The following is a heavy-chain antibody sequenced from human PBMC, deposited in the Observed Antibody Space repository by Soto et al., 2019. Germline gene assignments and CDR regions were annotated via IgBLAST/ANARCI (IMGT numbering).Heavy chain of an antibody. D-gene: IGHD3-10*01. CDR3: ARAPPGPSPRWVL. J-gene: IGHJ6*02. V-gene: IGHV4-38-2*01. CDR2: VYHSGNT. Sequence: LSETLSLTCAVSGYSISSGYYWGWIRQPPGKGLEWIGSVYHSGNTFYNPSLKSRVTISIDTSRNQFSLKLSSVTAADTAVYYCARAPPGPSPRWVLWGQGTTVT. CDR1: GYSISSGYY.